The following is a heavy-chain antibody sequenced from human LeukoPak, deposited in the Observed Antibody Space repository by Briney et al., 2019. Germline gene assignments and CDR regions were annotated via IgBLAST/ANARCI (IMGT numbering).Heavy chain of an antibody. CDR2: IKSKTVGGTT. CDR1: GFTSSNAW. V-gene: IGHV3-15*01. D-gene: IGHD2-2*01. CDR3: TTTPTYQLLSDAFDI. J-gene: IGHJ3*02. Sequence: GPLRLSCAASGFTSSNAWMSWVRQAPGKGLEWAGRIKSKTVGGTTDYAAPVKGRFTISRDDSKNTLYLPMNSLKTEDTAVYYCTTTPTYQLLSDAFDICGPRTLVSASS.